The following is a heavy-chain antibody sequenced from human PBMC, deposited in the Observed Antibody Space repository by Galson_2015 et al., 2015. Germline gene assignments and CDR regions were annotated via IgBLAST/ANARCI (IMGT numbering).Heavy chain of an antibody. Sequence: SVKVSCKASGYTFTSYYMHWVRQAPGQGLEWMRIINPSGGSTSYAQKFQGRVTMTRDTSTSTVYMELSSLRSEDTAVYYCARDPGVLLWFGEFRNTYFDYWGQGTLVTVSS. V-gene: IGHV1-46*01. J-gene: IGHJ4*02. CDR3: ARDPGVLLWFGEFRNTYFDY. CDR1: GYTFTSYY. D-gene: IGHD3-10*01. CDR2: INPSGGST.